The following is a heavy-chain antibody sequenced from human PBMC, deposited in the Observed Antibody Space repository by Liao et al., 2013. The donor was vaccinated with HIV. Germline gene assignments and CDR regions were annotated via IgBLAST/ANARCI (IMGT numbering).Heavy chain of an antibody. D-gene: IGHD3-16*01. J-gene: IGHJ4*02. CDR2: IYPSGRT. V-gene: IGHV4-4*07. CDR1: GGSISSYY. CDR3: ARGSGELLQGIDF. Sequence: QVQLQESGPGLVKPSETLSLTCTVAGGSISSYYCNWIRQPAGKGLEWVARIYPSGRTNYNPSLKSRITISIDTSKNQFSLKLTSVTAADTAVYFCARGSGELLQGIDFWGQGTLVTVSS.